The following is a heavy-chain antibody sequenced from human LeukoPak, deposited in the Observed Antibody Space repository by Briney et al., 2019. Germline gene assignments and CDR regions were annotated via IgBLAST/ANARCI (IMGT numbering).Heavy chain of an antibody. D-gene: IGHD1-26*01. J-gene: IGHJ3*01. CDR3: AKVQSDIVGAMFFSFDV. Sequence: PGGSLRLSCTASGFTFSSYALSWVRQAPGKGLEWVASIIGSGSEMFYADSLKGRFTISRDNSKNSLYLQMNSLRVEDTAVYYCAKVQSDIVGAMFFSFDVWGQGTMVSVSS. V-gene: IGHV3-21*06. CDR1: GFTFSSYA. CDR2: IIGSGSEM.